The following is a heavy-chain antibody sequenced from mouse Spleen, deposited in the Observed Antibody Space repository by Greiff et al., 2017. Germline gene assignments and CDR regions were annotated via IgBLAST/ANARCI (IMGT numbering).Heavy chain of an antibody. CDR2: INPYNGGT. Sequence: EVQLQQSGPVLVKPGASVKMSCKASGYTFTDYYMNWVKQSHGKSLEWIGVINPYNGGTSYNQKFKGKATLTVDKSSSTAYMELNSLTSEDSAVYYCARDGDNRGYYFDYWGQGTTLTVSS. D-gene: IGHD6-1*01. CDR3: ARDGDNRGYYFDY. V-gene: IGHV1-19*01. J-gene: IGHJ2*01. CDR1: GYTFTDYY.